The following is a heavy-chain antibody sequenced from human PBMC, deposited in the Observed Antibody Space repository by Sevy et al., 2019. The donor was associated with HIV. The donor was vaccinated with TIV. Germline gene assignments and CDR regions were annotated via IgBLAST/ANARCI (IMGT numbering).Heavy chain of an antibody. CDR1: GFTFSSYG. V-gene: IGHV3-30*02. Sequence: GGSLRLSCAASGFTFSSYGMHWVRQAPGKGLGGVAFLRYEGSNKYYADSVKGRFTISRDNSKNTLYLQMNSLRAEDTAVYYCAKDSSMAFDPWGQGTLVTVSS. CDR3: AKDSSMAFDP. CDR2: LRYEGSNK. J-gene: IGHJ5*02.